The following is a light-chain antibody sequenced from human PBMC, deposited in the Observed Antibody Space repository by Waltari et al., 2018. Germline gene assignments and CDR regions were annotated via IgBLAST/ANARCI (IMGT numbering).Light chain of an antibody. CDR2: AAS. CDR1: QIVIKY. CDR3: QNHERLPAT. V-gene: IGKV3-20*01. Sequence: IVLTQSQGTLSLSPGESAPLSCRASQIVIKYLARYRQRPVQAPRLLIYAASARATGIPDRFSGSGSGTYFSLTISRLEPEYFAVYYCQNHERLPATFGQGTKVEIK. J-gene: IGKJ1*01.